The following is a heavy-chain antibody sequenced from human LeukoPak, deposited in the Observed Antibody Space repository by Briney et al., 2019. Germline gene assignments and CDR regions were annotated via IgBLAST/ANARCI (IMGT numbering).Heavy chain of an antibody. CDR3: ARGWFGEMAFDI. V-gene: IGHV1-69*05. Sequence: ASXKVSCKASGGTFSSYAISWVRQAPGQGLEWMGRIIPIFGTANYAQKFQGRVTITTDESTSTAYMELSSLRSEDTAVYYCARGWFGEMAFDIWGQGTMVTVSS. D-gene: IGHD3-10*01. J-gene: IGHJ3*02. CDR1: GGTFSSYA. CDR2: IIPIFGTA.